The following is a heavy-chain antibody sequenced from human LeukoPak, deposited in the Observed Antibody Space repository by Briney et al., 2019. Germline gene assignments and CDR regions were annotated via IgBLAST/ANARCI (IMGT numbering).Heavy chain of an antibody. CDR3: ARQRRYSSSWLLPIDY. CDR2: IYPGDSDT. V-gene: IGHV5-51*01. Sequence: GESLKISCKGSGYSFITYWIGWVRQMPGRGLEWMGIIYPGDSDTRYSPSFQGQVTISADKSISTAYLQWSSLKASDTAMYYCARQRRYSSSWLLPIDYWGQGTLVTVSS. J-gene: IGHJ4*02. D-gene: IGHD6-13*01. CDR1: GYSFITYW.